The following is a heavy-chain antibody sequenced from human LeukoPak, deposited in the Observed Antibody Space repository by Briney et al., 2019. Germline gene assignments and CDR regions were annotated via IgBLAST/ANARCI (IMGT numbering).Heavy chain of an antibody. CDR3: AKDIGIAAAGRTHFDY. CDR1: GFTFDDYA. D-gene: IGHD6-13*01. J-gene: IGHJ4*02. Sequence: PGGCLRLSCAASGFTFDDYAMHWVRQAPGKGLEWVSGIRRNSGSIGYADSVKGRFTISRDNAKNSLYLQMNSLRAEDTALYYCAKDIGIAAAGRTHFDYWGQGTLVTV. CDR2: IRRNSGSI. V-gene: IGHV3-9*01.